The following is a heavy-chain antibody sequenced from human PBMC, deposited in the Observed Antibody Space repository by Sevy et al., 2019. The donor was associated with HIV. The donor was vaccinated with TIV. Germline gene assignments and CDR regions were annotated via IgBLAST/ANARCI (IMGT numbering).Heavy chain of an antibody. V-gene: IGHV6-1*01. Sequence: QSQTLSLTCAISGDSVSSSSSTWTWIRQSPSRGLEWLGRTYYRSKWYNGYAVSMKGRITINPDTSKNQFSLQLNSVTPEDTAVYYCARGYAGMDVWGQGTTVTVSS. CDR3: ARGYAGMDV. D-gene: IGHD5-12*01. J-gene: IGHJ6*02. CDR2: TYYRSKWYN. CDR1: GDSVSSSSST.